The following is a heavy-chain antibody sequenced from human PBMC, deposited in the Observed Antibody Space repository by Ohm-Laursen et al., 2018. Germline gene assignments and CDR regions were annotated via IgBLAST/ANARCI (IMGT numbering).Heavy chain of an antibody. V-gene: IGHV4-4*07. CDR1: GASINNYC. CDR3: GRGGWGPDI. J-gene: IGHJ3*02. D-gene: IGHD3-10*01. Sequence: SDTLSLTCTVSGASINNYCWNWIRQPAGKGLEWIGRIHFSGSTRYNPSLQGRVTISLDTSNQQFSLQLNSVTAADTAMYYCGRGGWGPDIWGQGTMVTVSP. CDR2: IHFSGST.